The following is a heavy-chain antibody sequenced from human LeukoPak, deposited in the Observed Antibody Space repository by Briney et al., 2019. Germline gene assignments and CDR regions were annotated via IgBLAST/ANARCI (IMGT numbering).Heavy chain of an antibody. CDR1: GFTFSSYE. CDR2: ISSSSSYI. V-gene: IGHV3-21*01. J-gene: IGHJ4*02. CDR3: ARDYEDILTGYYPD. D-gene: IGHD3-9*01. Sequence: GGSLRLSCAASGFTFSSYEMNWVRQAPGKGLEWVSSISSSSSYIYYADSVKGRFTISRDNAKNSLYLQMNSLRAEDTAVYYCARDYEDILTGYYPDWGQGTLVTVSS.